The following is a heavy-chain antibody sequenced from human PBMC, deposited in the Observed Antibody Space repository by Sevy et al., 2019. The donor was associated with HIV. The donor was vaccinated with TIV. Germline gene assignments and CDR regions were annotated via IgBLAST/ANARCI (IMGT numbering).Heavy chain of an antibody. Sequence: ASVKVSCKASGYTFTGYYMHWVRQAPGQGLEWMGWINPNSGGTNYAQKFQGRVTMTRDTSISTAYMELSRLRSDDTAVYYCATTMVRGVRRYYFDYWGQGTLVTVSS. CDR3: ATTMVRGVRRYYFDY. J-gene: IGHJ4*02. CDR2: INPNSGGT. D-gene: IGHD3-10*01. CDR1: GYTFTGYY. V-gene: IGHV1-2*02.